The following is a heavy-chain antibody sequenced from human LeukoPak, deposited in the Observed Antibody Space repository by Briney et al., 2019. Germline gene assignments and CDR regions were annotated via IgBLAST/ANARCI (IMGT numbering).Heavy chain of an antibody. Sequence: ASVRVSSKPSGYTFTIYYMHWVRQAPEQGREWMGIINPSGGSTSYAQKFQGRVTMTRDTSTSTVYMELSSLRSEDTAVYYCARDVAVTNAFDIWGQGTMVTVSS. CDR1: GYTFTIYY. D-gene: IGHD4-17*01. J-gene: IGHJ3*02. CDR3: ARDVAVTNAFDI. CDR2: INPSGGST. V-gene: IGHV1-46*01.